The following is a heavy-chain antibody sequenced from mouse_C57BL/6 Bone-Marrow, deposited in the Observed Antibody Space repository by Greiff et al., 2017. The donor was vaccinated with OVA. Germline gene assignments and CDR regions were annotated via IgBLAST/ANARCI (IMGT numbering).Heavy chain of an antibody. CDR1: GFTFSSYT. J-gene: IGHJ3*01. CDR2: ISGGGGNT. D-gene: IGHD2-4*01. CDR3: ASYDYDEGAWFAY. Sequence: EVMLVESGGGLVKPGGSLKLSCAASGFTFSSYTMSWVRQTPEKRLEWVATISGGGGNTYYPDSVKGRFTISRDNAKNTLYLQMSSLRSEDTALYYCASYDYDEGAWFAYWGQGTLVTVSA. V-gene: IGHV5-9*01.